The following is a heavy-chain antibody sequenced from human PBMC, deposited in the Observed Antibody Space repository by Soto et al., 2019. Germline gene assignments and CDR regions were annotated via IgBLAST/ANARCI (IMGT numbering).Heavy chain of an antibody. D-gene: IGHD3-22*01. J-gene: IGHJ4*02. CDR3: AKSPENNGYYSFDY. Sequence: EVQLLESGGGLVQPGGSLRLSCAASGFTFSSYAMSWVRQAPGKGLEWVSSVSGSGSSINYADSVKGRFTISRDTSKNTLYLQMNSLRAEDTAVYYCAKSPENNGYYSFDYWGQGTLVTVSS. CDR1: GFTFSSYA. V-gene: IGHV3-23*01. CDR2: VSGSGSSI.